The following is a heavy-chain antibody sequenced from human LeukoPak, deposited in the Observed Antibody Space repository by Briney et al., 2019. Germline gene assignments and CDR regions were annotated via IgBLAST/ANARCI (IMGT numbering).Heavy chain of an antibody. V-gene: IGHV3-73*01. CDR1: GFDFSGFY. Sequence: GGSLRLSCAASGFDFSGFYMHWVRQASGRGLEWVGLIRSKPSSYTTVYAASVKGRFTISRDDSKNTAYLQMNSLKAEDAAVYYCIRQECSGGSCSYVDYWGQGTLVTVSS. CDR3: IRQECSGGSCSYVDY. CDR2: IRSKPSSYTT. J-gene: IGHJ4*02. D-gene: IGHD2-15*01.